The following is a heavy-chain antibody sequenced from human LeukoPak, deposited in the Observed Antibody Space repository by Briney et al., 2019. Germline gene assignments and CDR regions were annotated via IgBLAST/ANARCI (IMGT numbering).Heavy chain of an antibody. Sequence: GGSLRLSCAASGFTLSRDSMNWVRQAPGKGQEWISAISGSGGSTYYADSVKGRFTISRDNSKNTLYLQMNSLRAEDTAVYYCAKGIEYSSSSDAFDIWGQGTMVTVSS. D-gene: IGHD6-6*01. CDR2: ISGSGGST. J-gene: IGHJ3*02. CDR3: AKGIEYSSSSDAFDI. V-gene: IGHV3-23*01. CDR1: GFTLSRDS.